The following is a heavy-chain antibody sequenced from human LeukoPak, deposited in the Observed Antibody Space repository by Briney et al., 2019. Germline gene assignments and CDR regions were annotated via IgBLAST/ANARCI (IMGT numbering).Heavy chain of an antibody. CDR3: ARAGDSIDGPLDY. J-gene: IGHJ4*02. CDR2: IKQDGSEK. Sequence: AGGSLRLSCAASGFTFSSYWMSWVRQAPGKGLEWVANIKQDGSEKYYVDSVKGRFTISRDNSKNTLYLQMNSLRTEDTAVYYCARAGDSIDGPLDYWGQGTLVTVSS. D-gene: IGHD2-21*02. CDR1: GFTFSSYW. V-gene: IGHV3-7*04.